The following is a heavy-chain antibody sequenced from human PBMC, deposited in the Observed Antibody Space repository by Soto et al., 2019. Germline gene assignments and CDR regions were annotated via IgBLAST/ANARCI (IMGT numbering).Heavy chain of an antibody. V-gene: IGHV1-18*01. CDR1: GYTFTSYG. CDR3: ARDPFATDYGGNADFDY. D-gene: IGHD4-17*01. J-gene: IGHJ4*02. Sequence: ASVKVSCKASGYTFTSYGISWVRQAPGQGLEWMGWISAYNGNTNYAQKLQGRVTMTTDTSTSTAYMELRSLRAEDAAVYYCARDPFATDYGGNADFDYWGQGTLVTVSS. CDR2: ISAYNGNT.